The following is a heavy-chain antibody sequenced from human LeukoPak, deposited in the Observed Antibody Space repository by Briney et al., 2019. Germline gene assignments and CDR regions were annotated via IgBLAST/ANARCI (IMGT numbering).Heavy chain of an antibody. D-gene: IGHD3-3*01. V-gene: IGHV4-59*01. CDR1: GGSISTDY. CDR3: ARGVVTELFDY. Sequence: SETLSLTCTVSGGSISTDYWSWIRQPPGKGLEWIGYIYYSGSTNYNPSLKSRVTISVDTSKNQFSLKLSSVTAADTAVYYCARGVVTELFDYWGQGTLVTVSS. CDR2: IYYSGST. J-gene: IGHJ4*02.